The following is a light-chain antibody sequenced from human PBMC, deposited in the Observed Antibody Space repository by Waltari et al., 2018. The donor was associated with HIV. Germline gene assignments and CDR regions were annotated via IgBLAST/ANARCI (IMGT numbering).Light chain of an antibody. CDR1: SSNIGSNS. J-gene: IGLJ3*02. V-gene: IGLV1-47*01. CDR2: RNN. CDR3: AASDDSLSGWL. Sequence: QSELTQPPSVSGTPGQRVTISCSGSSSNIGSNSVYWYQQLPGTAPKLLISRNNQRPYGVPDRFSGSKSGTSASLAISGLRAEDEADYFCAASDDSLSGWLFGGGTKLTVL.